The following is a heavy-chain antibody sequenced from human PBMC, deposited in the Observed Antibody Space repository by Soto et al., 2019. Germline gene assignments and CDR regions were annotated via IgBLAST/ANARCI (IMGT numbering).Heavy chain of an antibody. J-gene: IGHJ6*02. CDR2: ISGYNGNT. Sequence: QVQLEQSGAEVKKPGASVKVSCKSSGYTFTMTDISWMRQAPGQGLEWMGWISGYNGNTNYEQKFQDRVTMTTDTSTNTAYMELRSLRSDDTSVYYCAREGPRPYYYYGMDVWGQGTTVTVSS. CDR3: AREGPRPYYYYGMDV. CDR1: GYTFTMTD. V-gene: IGHV1-18*01.